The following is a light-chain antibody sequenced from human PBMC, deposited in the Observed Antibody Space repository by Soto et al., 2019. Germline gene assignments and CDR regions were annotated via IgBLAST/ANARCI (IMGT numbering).Light chain of an antibody. V-gene: IGKV1-39*01. CDR3: QQSYSMLYT. CDR1: QSISSY. CDR2: AAS. Sequence: DILMTQSPSSLSASVGDRVTITCRASQSISSYLNWYQQKPGKAPKLLISAASSLQSGVPSRFSGSGSGTDFTLTISSLQPEDFATYYCQQSYSMLYTFGQGTKLEIK. J-gene: IGKJ2*01.